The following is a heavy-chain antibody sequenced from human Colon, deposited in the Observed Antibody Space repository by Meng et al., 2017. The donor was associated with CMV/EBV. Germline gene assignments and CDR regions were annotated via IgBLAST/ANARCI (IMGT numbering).Heavy chain of an antibody. D-gene: IGHD3-10*01. CDR1: GGSFRPYY. V-gene: IGHV4-34*01. J-gene: IGHJ4*02. CDR2: IDHTGST. Sequence: QVQLQHWGAGLFQPSGPLFLTCALDGGSFRPYYWSWIRQSPGKGLEWIAEIDHTGSTNYNPSLKSRVTISIDTSNSHFSLNLTSATAADTAVYYCARGGGTPIRGVLPFDFWGQGTLVTVSS. CDR3: ARGGGTPIRGVLPFDF.